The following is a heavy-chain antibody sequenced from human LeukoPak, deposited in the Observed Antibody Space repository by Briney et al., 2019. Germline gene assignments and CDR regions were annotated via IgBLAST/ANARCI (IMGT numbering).Heavy chain of an antibody. D-gene: IGHD2-21*02. J-gene: IGHJ5*02. V-gene: IGHV1-18*01. Sequence: ASVKVSCKASGYTFGIYGISWVRQGPGQGLEWMAWISPYDGDTNYAQKFEGRVTMTTETSTNTAYMELRSLRSDDTAIYYCARDYCTRGGDCYKEDLFDPWGQGTLVTVSA. CDR2: ISPYDGDT. CDR3: ARDYCTRGGDCYKEDLFDP. CDR1: GYTFGIYG.